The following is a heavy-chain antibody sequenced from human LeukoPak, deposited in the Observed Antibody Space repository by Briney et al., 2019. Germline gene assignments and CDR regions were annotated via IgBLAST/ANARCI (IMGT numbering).Heavy chain of an antibody. CDR1: GFTFSRYW. CDR3: ATDASRGGANDN. Sequence: GGSLRLSCAASGFTFSRYWMNWVRQAPGKGLEWVSNIRQGEGEKYYVDSVKSRFTISKDKTKNSLYMQMNSLRAEATDVYSCATDASRGGANDNWGQGTLVTVSS. V-gene: IGHV3-7*03. CDR2: IRQGEGEK. D-gene: IGHD3-10*01. J-gene: IGHJ4*02.